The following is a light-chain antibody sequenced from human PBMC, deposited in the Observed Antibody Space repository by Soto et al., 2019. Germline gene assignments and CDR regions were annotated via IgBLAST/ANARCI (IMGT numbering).Light chain of an antibody. J-gene: IGKJ1*01. CDR1: QSVSSS. Sequence: EVVMTQSPATLSVSPGERATLSCRASQSVSSSLAWYQQKPGQAPRLLIYGASTRATGVPARFSGRGSGTEFTLTISSRQSEYLAVYKCQQYESCPRTFGQGNKVQIK. CDR3: QQYESCPRT. V-gene: IGKV3-15*01. CDR2: GAS.